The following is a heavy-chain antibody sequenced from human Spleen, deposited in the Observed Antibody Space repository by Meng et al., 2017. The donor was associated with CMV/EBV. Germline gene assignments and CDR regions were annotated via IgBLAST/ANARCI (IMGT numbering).Heavy chain of an antibody. J-gene: IGHJ3*02. CDR2: ISYDGSNK. V-gene: IGHV3-30-3*01. Sequence: GESLKISCAASRFTFNSYAMHWVRQAPGKGLEWVASISYDGSNKDYADSVKGRFTISRDNSKNTLYLQMNSLRPEDTAVYYCASLAYYYDTSGNIWGQGTMVTVSS. CDR1: RFTFNSYA. CDR3: ASLAYYYDTSGNI. D-gene: IGHD3-22*01.